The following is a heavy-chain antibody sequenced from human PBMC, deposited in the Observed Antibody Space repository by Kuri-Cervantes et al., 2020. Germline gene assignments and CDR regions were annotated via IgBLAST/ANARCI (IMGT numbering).Heavy chain of an antibody. CDR1: GFTFSSYW. V-gene: IGHV3-7*01. Sequence: GGSLRLSCAASGFTFSSYWMSWVRQAPGKGLEWVANIKQEGSEKFYVDSVKGRFTISRDNAKNSLYLQMNSLRAEDTAVYYCARAQIGYCSGGSCYYLYYYYGMDVWGQGTTVTVSS. CDR2: IKQEGSEK. J-gene: IGHJ6*02. D-gene: IGHD2-15*01. CDR3: ARAQIGYCSGGSCYYLYYYYGMDV.